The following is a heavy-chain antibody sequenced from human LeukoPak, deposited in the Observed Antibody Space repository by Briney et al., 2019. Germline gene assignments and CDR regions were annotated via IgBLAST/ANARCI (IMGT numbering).Heavy chain of an antibody. D-gene: IGHD1-26*01. CDR2: INHSGST. V-gene: IGHV4-34*01. CDR3: ARLVGATTSDY. CDR1: GGSFSGYY. J-gene: IGHJ4*02. Sequence: PSETLSLTCAVYGGSFSGYYWSWIRQPPGKGLEWIGEINHSGSTNYNPSLKSRVTISVDTSKNQFSLKLSSVTAADTAVYYCARLVGATTSDYWGQGTLVTVSS.